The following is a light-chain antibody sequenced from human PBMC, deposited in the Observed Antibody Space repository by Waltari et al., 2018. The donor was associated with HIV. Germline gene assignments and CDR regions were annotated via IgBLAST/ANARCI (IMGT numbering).Light chain of an antibody. J-gene: IGKJ1*01. V-gene: IGKV3-20*01. CDR2: RAS. CDR3: QQYGNSQT. Sequence: VLTQSPVTLSLSPGETATLSCRASFSFLGNYLAWYQHRPGQPPRLLIYRASTRAPGVPHRFSGSGSGTDFTLTISGLESEDFAIYYCQQYGNSQTFGQGTKVDIK. CDR1: FSFLGNY.